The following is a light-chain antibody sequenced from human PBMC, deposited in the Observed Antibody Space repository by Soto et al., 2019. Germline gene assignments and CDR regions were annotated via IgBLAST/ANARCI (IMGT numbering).Light chain of an antibody. CDR2: SNN. CDR3: AAWDDSLSGSYV. V-gene: IGLV1-47*02. CDR1: TSNIGSNY. Sequence: QPVLTQPPSASGTPGQRVTISCSGSTSNIGSNYVYWYQQLPGTAPKLLIYSNNQRPSGVPDRFSGSKSGTSASLAISGLRSEDEGDYYCAAWDDSLSGSYVFGTGTKLTVL. J-gene: IGLJ1*01.